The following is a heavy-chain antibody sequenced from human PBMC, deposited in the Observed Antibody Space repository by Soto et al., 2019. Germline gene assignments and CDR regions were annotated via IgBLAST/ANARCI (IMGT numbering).Heavy chain of an antibody. D-gene: IGHD3-16*01. CDR2: ISWDGAST. CDR1: GFTFDDYP. CDR3: AKDNRAKWLDVWGESFDV. J-gene: IGHJ3*01. Sequence: GGSLRLSCAASGFTFDDYPMHWVRQAPGKGLQWVSLISWDGASTSLADSVQGRFTVSRDNSKNSLYLHMNSVRAEDTALYFCAKDNRAKWLDVWGESFDVWGQGTMVT. V-gene: IGHV3-43*01.